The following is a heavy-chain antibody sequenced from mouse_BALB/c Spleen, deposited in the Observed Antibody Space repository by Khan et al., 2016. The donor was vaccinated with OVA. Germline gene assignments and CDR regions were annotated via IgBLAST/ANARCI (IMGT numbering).Heavy chain of an antibody. CDR3: ARTARIKY. CDR1: GYSITSGSG. V-gene: IGHV3-2*02. D-gene: IGHD1-2*01. CDR2: ISSSCST. Sequence: EVKLLESGPGLVKPSQSLSLTCTVTGYSITSGSGWNWIRQFPGNKLEWMGYISSSCSTNYNPSLKSRISITRDTSKNQFFLQLNSVTTEDTATYYCARTARIKYWGQGTTRTVSS. J-gene: IGHJ2*01.